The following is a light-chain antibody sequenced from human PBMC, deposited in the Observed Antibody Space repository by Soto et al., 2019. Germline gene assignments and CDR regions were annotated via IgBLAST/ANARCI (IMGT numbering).Light chain of an antibody. V-gene: IGKV3-15*01. CDR2: GVS. Sequence: EIVMTQSPATLSVSPGERVTLSCRASQSVSSNLAWYQQKPGQAPSLLMYGVSTRATGIPARFSGSGSGTEFTLTISSLQSEAFAVYYCQQYNRWPPWTFGQGTKVEIK. J-gene: IGKJ1*01. CDR1: QSVSSN. CDR3: QQYNRWPPWT.